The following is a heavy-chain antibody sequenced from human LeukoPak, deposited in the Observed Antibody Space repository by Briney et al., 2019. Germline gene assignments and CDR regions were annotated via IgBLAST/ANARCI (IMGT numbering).Heavy chain of an antibody. V-gene: IGHV4-59*08. Sequence: PSETLSLTCNVSGGSIGSYYWSWTRQSPGKGLEWIGYLYYSGSTDYNPSLKSRVTISIDTPKNQFSLNLSSVTAADTAVYYCARHREDYYYYGMDVWGQGTTVTVSS. CDR3: ARHREDYYYYGMDV. J-gene: IGHJ6*02. CDR1: GGSIGSYY. CDR2: LYYSGST.